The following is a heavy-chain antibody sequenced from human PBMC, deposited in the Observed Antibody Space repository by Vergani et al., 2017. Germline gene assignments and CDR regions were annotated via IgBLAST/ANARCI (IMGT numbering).Heavy chain of an antibody. CDR1: GYTFTSYY. V-gene: IGHV1-46*01. D-gene: IGHD6-13*01. J-gene: IGHJ6*02. CDR2: INPSGGST. Sequence: QVQLVQSGAEVKKPGASVKVSCKASGYTFTSYYMHWVRQAPGQGLEWMGIINPSGGSTSYAQKFQGRVTMTRDTSTSTVYMELSSLRSEDTAVYYCARGRQLVRGYYYYGMDVWGQGTTVTVSS. CDR3: ARGRQLVRGYYYYGMDV.